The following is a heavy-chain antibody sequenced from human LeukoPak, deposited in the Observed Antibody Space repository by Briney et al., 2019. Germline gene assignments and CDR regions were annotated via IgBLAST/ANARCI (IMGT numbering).Heavy chain of an antibody. CDR3: AREGSSGYCLDY. J-gene: IGHJ4*02. V-gene: IGHV3-7*01. D-gene: IGHD3-22*01. CDR1: GFTFSSYL. CDR2: IKQDGSEK. Sequence: PGGSLRLSCAASGFTFSSYLMSWVRQAPGKGLEWVANIKQDGSEKYYVDSVKGRFTISRDNAKNSLYLQMNSLRAEDTAVYYCAREGSSGYCLDYWGQGTLVTVSS.